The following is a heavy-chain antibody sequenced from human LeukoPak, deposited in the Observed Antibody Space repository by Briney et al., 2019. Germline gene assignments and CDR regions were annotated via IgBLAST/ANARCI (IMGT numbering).Heavy chain of an antibody. CDR2: IKEDGSEK. Sequence: GGSLRLSCAASGFTFSSYWMSWVRQAPGKGLEWVANIKEDGSEKYYVDSVKGRFTISRDNAKNSLYLQMNNLRAADTALYHCATAVAAGWFDPWGQGTLVTVSS. CDR1: GFTFSSYW. D-gene: IGHD6-13*01. J-gene: IGHJ5*02. CDR3: ATAVAAGWFDP. V-gene: IGHV3-7*01.